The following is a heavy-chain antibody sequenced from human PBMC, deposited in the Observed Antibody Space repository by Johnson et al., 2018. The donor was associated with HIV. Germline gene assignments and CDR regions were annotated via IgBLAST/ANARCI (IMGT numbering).Heavy chain of an antibody. J-gene: IGHJ3*02. V-gene: IGHV3-20*04. CDR2: INWNGGSP. CDR3: ARHSTSSTMGAFDI. D-gene: IGHD6-6*01. Sequence: VQLVESGGGVVRPGGSLRLSCAASGFTFDDYGMSWVRQAPGKGLEWVSGINWNGGSPYYADSVKGRFTISRDNSKNTLYLKMDSLRAEDTAVYYCARHSTSSTMGAFDIWGRGTMVTVSS. CDR1: GFTFDDYG.